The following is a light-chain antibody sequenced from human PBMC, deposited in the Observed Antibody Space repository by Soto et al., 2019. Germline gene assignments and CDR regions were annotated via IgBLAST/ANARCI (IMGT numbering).Light chain of an antibody. CDR2: EVI. CDR3: SSYTSRSTLV. Sequence: QSALTQPASVSGSPGQSITISCTGTSSDVGGYNYVSWYQQHPGKAPKLIVCEVINRPSGVSNRFSGSKSGNTASLIISGLQAEDEADYYFSSYTSRSTLVFGTGTKLTVL. V-gene: IGLV2-14*01. CDR1: SSDVGGYNY. J-gene: IGLJ1*01.